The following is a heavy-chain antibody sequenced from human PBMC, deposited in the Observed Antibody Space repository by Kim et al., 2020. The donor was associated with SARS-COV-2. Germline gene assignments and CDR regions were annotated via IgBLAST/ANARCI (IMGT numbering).Heavy chain of an antibody. D-gene: IGHD4-17*01. CDR3: AKGPGGDYGLAFDI. J-gene: IGHJ3*02. Sequence: ADPWTSRFTISRDNSKNTLNLPMKRLRAEDTAVYYCAKGPGGDYGLAFDIWGQGTMVTVSS. V-gene: IGHV3-23*01.